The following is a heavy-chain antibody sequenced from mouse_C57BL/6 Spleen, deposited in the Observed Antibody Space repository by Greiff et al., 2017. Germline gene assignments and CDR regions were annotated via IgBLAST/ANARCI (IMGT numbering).Heavy chain of an antibody. J-gene: IGHJ4*01. CDR3: ARSLYDGYYGYAMDY. CDR2: IYPRSGNT. V-gene: IGHV1-81*01. CDR1: GYTFTSYG. Sequence: QVQLQQSGAELARPGASVKLSCKASGYTFTSYGISWVKQRTGQGLEWIGEIYPRSGNTYYNEKFKGKATLTADKSSSTAYMELSSLTSEDSAVXFCARSLYDGYYGYAMDYWGQGTSVTVSS. D-gene: IGHD2-3*01.